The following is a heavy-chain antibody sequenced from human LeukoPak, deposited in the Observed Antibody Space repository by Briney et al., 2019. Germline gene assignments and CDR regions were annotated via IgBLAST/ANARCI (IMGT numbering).Heavy chain of an antibody. Sequence: PGGSLRLSRAASGFTFSSYGMHWVRQAPGKGLEWVAVISYDGSNKYYADSVKGRFTISRDNSKNTLYLQMNSLRAEDTAVYYCAKDSDTHFDYWGQGTLVTVSS. CDR1: GFTFSSYG. J-gene: IGHJ4*02. V-gene: IGHV3-30*18. CDR3: AKDSDTHFDY. D-gene: IGHD2-2*02. CDR2: ISYDGSNK.